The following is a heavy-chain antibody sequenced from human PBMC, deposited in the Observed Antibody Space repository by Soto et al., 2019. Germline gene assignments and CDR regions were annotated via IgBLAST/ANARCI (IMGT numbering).Heavy chain of an antibody. CDR3: AKSMGGDYYDSSGYYYFGYYFDY. J-gene: IGHJ4*02. CDR2: ISYDGSNK. Sequence: QVQLVESGGGVVQPGRSLRLSCAASGFTFSSYGMHWVRQAPGKGLEWVAVISYDGSNKYYADSVKGRFTISRDNSKNTLYRQMNSLRAEDTAVYYCAKSMGGDYYDSSGYYYFGYYFDYWGQGTLVTVSS. D-gene: IGHD3-22*01. V-gene: IGHV3-30*18. CDR1: GFTFSSYG.